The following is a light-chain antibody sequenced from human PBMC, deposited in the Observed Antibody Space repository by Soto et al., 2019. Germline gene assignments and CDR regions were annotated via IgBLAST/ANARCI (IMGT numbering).Light chain of an antibody. J-gene: IGKJ4*02. CDR2: CAS. CDR1: QSVSDNY. Sequence: EIVLTQSPGTLSLSPGERATLSCRASQSVSDNYLGWYQQKPGQAPRLLIYCASNRATGIPDRFSGSGSGTDFTLTISRLEPEDVSVYYCQQYGSSPRVTFGGGTKVEIK. CDR3: QQYGSSPRVT. V-gene: IGKV3-20*01.